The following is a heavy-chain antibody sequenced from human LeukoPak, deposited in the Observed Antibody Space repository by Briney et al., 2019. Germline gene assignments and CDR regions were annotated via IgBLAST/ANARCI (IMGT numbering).Heavy chain of an antibody. V-gene: IGHV4-34*01. J-gene: IGHJ3*02. D-gene: IGHD3-22*01. Sequence: SETLSLTCGVYGGSFSGYYCSWIRQPPGKGLEWIGEINHSGSTNYNPSLKSRVTISVDTSKNQFSLKLSSVTAADTAVYYCARADGEYYYDSSGYYGARLSAFDIWGQGTMVTVSS. CDR1: GGSFSGYY. CDR2: INHSGST. CDR3: ARADGEYYYDSSGYYGARLSAFDI.